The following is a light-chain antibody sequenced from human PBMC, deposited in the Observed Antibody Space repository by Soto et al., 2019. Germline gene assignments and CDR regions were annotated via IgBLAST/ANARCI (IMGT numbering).Light chain of an antibody. Sequence: DIQMTQSPSSLSASVGDRVTNTCRASHGIRNYLAWYQQKPGKVPKLLIYAASTLQSRVPSRFSGSGSGTDFTLTISSLQPEDVATYYCQKYNSAPLTFGGGTKVEIK. CDR2: AAS. J-gene: IGKJ4*01. CDR3: QKYNSAPLT. CDR1: HGIRNY. V-gene: IGKV1-27*01.